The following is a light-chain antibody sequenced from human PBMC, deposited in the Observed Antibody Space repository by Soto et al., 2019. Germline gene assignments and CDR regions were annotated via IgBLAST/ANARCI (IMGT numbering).Light chain of an antibody. V-gene: IGKV1-17*01. Sequence: DIRMTQSPSSLSASVGDRVTITCRASQDIRKDLGWYQQKPGRAPRRLIYAASNLQSGVPSRFSGSGSGTEFTLTINSLQPEDFATYYCLEHSLYPLLTFGGGTKVEIK. CDR1: QDIRKD. CDR3: LEHSLYPLLT. J-gene: IGKJ4*01. CDR2: AAS.